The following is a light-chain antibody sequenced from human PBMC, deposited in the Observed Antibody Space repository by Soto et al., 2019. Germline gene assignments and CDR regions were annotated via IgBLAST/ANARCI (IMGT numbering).Light chain of an antibody. Sequence: EIVLTQSPATLSLSPGERATLSCRASQSVSSYLAWYQQKPGQAPRLLIYDASNRATGIPARFSGSGSGTDFTLTISSLEPEAFAVYYCQQRSNWLPEYTFGQGNKLEIK. J-gene: IGKJ2*01. CDR1: QSVSSY. V-gene: IGKV3-11*01. CDR3: QQRSNWLPEYT. CDR2: DAS.